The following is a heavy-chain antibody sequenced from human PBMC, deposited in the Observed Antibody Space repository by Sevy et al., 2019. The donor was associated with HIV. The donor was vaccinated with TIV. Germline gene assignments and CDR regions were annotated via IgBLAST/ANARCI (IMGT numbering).Heavy chain of an antibody. Sequence: GGSLRLSCAASGFTFSKYSMSWVRQPPGKGLEWVSTLSFGCGEINYADSVKGRFTISRDNSKSSVYLQMNNLRPEDTAGFIGAGGGCTKPNDFWGQGTLVTV. J-gene: IGHJ4*02. CDR3: AGGGCTKPNDF. CDR2: LSFGCGEI. V-gene: IGHV3-23*01. D-gene: IGHD2-8*01. CDR1: GFTFSKYS.